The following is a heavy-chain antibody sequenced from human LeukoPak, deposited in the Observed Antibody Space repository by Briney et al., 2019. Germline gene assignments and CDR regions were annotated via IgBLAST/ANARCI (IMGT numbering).Heavy chain of an antibody. V-gene: IGHV4-4*07. Sequence: LSETLSLTCTVPGGSMSRYYWSWIRQPAGKGLEWIGRIYTSGSTNYNPSLKSRVTMSVDTSRNQFSLSLRSVTAADTAVYYCARVRYEGFDPWGQGTLVTVSS. CDR1: GGSMSRYY. CDR2: IYTSGST. CDR3: ARVRYEGFDP. D-gene: IGHD3-3*01. J-gene: IGHJ5*02.